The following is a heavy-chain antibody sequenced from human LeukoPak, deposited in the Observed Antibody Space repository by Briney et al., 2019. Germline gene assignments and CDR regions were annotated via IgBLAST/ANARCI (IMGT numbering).Heavy chain of an antibody. J-gene: IGHJ4*02. CDR2: ITGRGGNT. V-gene: IGHV3-23*01. Sequence: GGSLRLSCAASGFTFSSYAMSWVRQAPGKGLEWVSAITGRGGNTYYADSVKGRFSISRDNSKNTLYLQMNSLRAEDTAVYYCATQVIASGSYKHIDYWGQGTLVTVSS. D-gene: IGHD1-26*01. CDR1: GFTFSSYA. CDR3: ATQVIASGSYKHIDY.